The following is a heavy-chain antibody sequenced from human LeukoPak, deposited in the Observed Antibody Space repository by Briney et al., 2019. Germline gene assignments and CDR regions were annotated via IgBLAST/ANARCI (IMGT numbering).Heavy chain of an antibody. CDR3: VRGLGRAAMVTRGGVRFDY. J-gene: IGHJ4*02. V-gene: IGHV1-18*01. CDR2: ISAYNGNT. D-gene: IGHD5-18*01. CDR1: GYTFTSYG. Sequence: ASVKVSCKASGYTFTSYGISWVRQAPGQGLEWMGWISAYNGNTNYAQKLQGRVTMTRNTSISTAYMELSSLTSEDTAVYYCVRGLGRAAMVTRGGVRFDYWGQGTLVTVSS.